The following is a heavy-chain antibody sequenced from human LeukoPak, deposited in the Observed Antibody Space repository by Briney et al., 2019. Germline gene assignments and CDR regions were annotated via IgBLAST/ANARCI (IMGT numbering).Heavy chain of an antibody. V-gene: IGHV1-2*02. J-gene: IGHJ5*02. D-gene: IGHD2-15*01. Sequence: ASVKVSCKASGYTFTGYYIHWVRQAPGQGLEWMGWINPNSGGTNYAQNFQGRVTMTRDTSISTVYMELSRLQSDDTAVFYCARDRLRLGYERTNWFDPWGRGTLVTVSS. CDR2: INPNSGGT. CDR3: ARDRLRLGYERTNWFDP. CDR1: GYTFTGYY.